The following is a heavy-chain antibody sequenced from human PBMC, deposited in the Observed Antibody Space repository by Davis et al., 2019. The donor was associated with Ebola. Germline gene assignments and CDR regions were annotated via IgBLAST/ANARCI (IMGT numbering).Heavy chain of an antibody. CDR3: ARRPYDSSGYHLDY. Sequence: GGSLRLSCAASGFTFSDYYMSWIRQAPGKGLEWVSYISSSSSYTNYADSVKGRFTISRDNAKNSLYLQMNSLRAEDTAVYYCARRPYDSSGYHLDYWGQGTLVTVSS. J-gene: IGHJ4*02. CDR1: GFTFSDYY. V-gene: IGHV3-11*06. D-gene: IGHD3-22*01. CDR2: ISSSSSYT.